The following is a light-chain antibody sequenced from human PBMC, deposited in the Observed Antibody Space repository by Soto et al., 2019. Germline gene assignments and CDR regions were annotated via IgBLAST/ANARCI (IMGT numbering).Light chain of an antibody. Sequence: DIQMTQSQSSLSASVGDRVTITCQASQGINNDLNWYQHKLGKAPKLLIYDASNLETGVPSRFSGSGSGTEFTFTISSLQHEDIGTYYCQQYGDLPFTFGPGTKVAMK. CDR3: QQYGDLPFT. CDR1: QGINND. CDR2: DAS. V-gene: IGKV1-33*01. J-gene: IGKJ3*01.